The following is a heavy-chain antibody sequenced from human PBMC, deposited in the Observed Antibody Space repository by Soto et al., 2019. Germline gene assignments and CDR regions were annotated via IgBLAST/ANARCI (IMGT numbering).Heavy chain of an antibody. J-gene: IGHJ6*02. CDR1: GLPFITYV. D-gene: IGHD2-8*01. CDR2: IIPISNAP. CDR3: ARGMASELGMDA. V-gene: IGHV1-69*06. Sequence: SVKVSCTASGLPFITYVIVWVRQAPGQGLEWMGVIIPISNAPDYARKFRDRLRITADRFTSTAYMELSSLRSEDTAVYYCARGMASELGMDAWGQGTTVTVS.